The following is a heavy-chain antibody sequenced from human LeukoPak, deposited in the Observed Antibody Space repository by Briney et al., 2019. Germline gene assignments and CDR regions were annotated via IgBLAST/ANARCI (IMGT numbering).Heavy chain of an antibody. CDR1: GFTFSNPW. CDR2: IKSRTDGGTT. V-gene: IGHV3-15*01. J-gene: IGHJ4*02. Sequence: PGGSLRLSCAASGFTFSNPWMSWVRQAPGKGLEWVGRIKSRTDGGTTDYTAPAKGRFTISRDDSKSTLYLQMNSLETEDTAVYYCATGRNYGDYWGQGTLDTVSS. CDR3: ATGRNYGDY.